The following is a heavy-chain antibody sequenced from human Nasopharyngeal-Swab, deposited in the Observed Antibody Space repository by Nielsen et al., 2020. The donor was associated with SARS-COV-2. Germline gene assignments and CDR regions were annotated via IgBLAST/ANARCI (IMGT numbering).Heavy chain of an antibody. D-gene: IGHD2-21*01. V-gene: IGHV4-39*07. Sequence: SETLSLTCTVSGGSISSSSYYWGWIRQPPGKGLEWIGSIYYSGSTYYNPSLKSRVTISVDTSKNQFSLKLSSVTAADTAVYYCARVVSLYYYYYGMDVWGQGTTVTGSS. CDR3: ARVVSLYYYYYGMDV. CDR1: GGSISSSSYY. J-gene: IGHJ6*02. CDR2: IYYSGST.